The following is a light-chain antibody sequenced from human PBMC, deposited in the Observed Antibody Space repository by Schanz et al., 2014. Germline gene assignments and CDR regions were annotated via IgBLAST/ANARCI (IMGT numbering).Light chain of an antibody. CDR1: QGISSW. V-gene: IGKV1-12*01. CDR2: AAS. J-gene: IGKJ1*01. CDR3: LQDYNYPRT. Sequence: DIQMTQSPSSVSASVGDRVTITCRASQGISSWLAWYQQKSGKAPKLLIYAASTLQSWVPSRFSGSGSGTDFTLTISSLQPEDFATYYCLQDYNYPRTFGQGTKVEIK.